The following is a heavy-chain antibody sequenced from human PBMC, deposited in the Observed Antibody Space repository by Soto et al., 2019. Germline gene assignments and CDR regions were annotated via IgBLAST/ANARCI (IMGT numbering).Heavy chain of an antibody. D-gene: IGHD3-10*01. V-gene: IGHV1-69*08. Sequence: QVQLVQSGAEVKKPGSSVKVSCKASGGTFSSYTISWVRQAPGQGLEWMGRIIPILGIANYAQKFQGRVTITAYTSVSIXYMELSSLRSEDTAVYYCARESMVRGVIMYNWFDPWGQGTLVTVSS. CDR2: IIPILGIA. CDR3: ARESMVRGVIMYNWFDP. CDR1: GGTFSSYT. J-gene: IGHJ5*02.